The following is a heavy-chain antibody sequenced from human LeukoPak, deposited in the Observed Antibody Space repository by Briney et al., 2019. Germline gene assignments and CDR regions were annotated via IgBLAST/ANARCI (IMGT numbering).Heavy chain of an antibody. CDR2: LSGSGGST. Sequence: GGSLRLFCAASGFTFSSYAMSWVRQAPGKGLEWVSALSGSGGSTYYADSVKGRFTISRDNSKNTLYLQMNSLGAEDTAVYYCAKDYAPNVDIVATAPFDYWGQGTLVTVSS. CDR1: GFTFSSYA. D-gene: IGHD5-12*01. CDR3: AKDYAPNVDIVATAPFDY. V-gene: IGHV3-23*01. J-gene: IGHJ4*02.